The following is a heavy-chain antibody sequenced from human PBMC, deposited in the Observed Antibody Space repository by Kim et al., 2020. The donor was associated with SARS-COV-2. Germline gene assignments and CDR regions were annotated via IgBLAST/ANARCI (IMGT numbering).Heavy chain of an antibody. J-gene: IGHJ4*02. D-gene: IGHD3-16*01. Sequence: GGSLRLSCAASGFTFSSYGMHWVRQAPGKGLEWVAVISYDGSNKYYADSVKGRFTISRDNSKNTLYLQMNSLRAEDTAVYYCAKAHQVRLGELFRGGSRKVQTHWGQGTLVTVSS. CDR3: AKAHQVRLGELFRGGSRKVQTH. V-gene: IGHV3-30*18. CDR1: GFTFSSYG. CDR2: ISYDGSNK.